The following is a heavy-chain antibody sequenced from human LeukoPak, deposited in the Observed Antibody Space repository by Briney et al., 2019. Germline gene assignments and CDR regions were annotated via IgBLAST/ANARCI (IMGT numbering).Heavy chain of an antibody. CDR1: GFTFSSYG. V-gene: IGHV3-30*18. CDR2: ISYDGSNK. J-gene: IGHJ6*02. D-gene: IGHD3-10*02. Sequence: PGGSLRLSCAASGFTFSSYGMHWVRQAPGKGLEWVAVISYDGSNKYYADSVKGRFTISRDNSKNTLYLQMNSLRAEDTAVYYCAKGSVLHYYYGMDVWAKGPRSPSP. CDR3: AKGSVLHYYYGMDV.